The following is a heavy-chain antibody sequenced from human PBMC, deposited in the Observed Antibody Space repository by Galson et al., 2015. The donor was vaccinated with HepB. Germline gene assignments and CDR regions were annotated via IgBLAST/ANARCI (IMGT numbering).Heavy chain of an antibody. V-gene: IGHV3-33*01. CDR2: IWKDGTNK. Sequence: SLRLSCAASGSTFSNYGMHWVRQAPGKGLEWVALIWKDGTNKYYADSVRGRFSISRDNSKNVLYLQMSSLRDEDTAIYFCAREDRNTFIVSFDYWGQGARVTASS. J-gene: IGHJ4*02. D-gene: IGHD2-15*01. CDR1: GSTFSNYG. CDR3: AREDRNTFIVSFDY.